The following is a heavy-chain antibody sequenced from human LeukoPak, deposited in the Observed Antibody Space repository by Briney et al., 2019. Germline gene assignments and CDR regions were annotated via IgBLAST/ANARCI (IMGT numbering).Heavy chain of an antibody. V-gene: IGHV3-33*01. CDR1: GFTFSSYG. J-gene: IGHJ4*02. D-gene: IGHD6-6*01. CDR3: ARDRHSSSSRGPFDY. CDR2: TWYDGSNK. Sequence: GGSLRLSCAASGFTFSSYGMHWVRQAPGKGLEWVAVTWYDGSNKYYADSVKGRFTISRDNSKNTLYLQMNSLRAEDTAVYYCARDRHSSSSRGPFDYWGQGTLVTVSS.